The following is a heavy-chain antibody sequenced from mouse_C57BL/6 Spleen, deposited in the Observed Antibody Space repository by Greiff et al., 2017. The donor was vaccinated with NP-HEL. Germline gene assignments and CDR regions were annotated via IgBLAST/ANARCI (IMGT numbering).Heavy chain of an antibody. CDR3: ARLGTTVVESNYYAMDY. CDR2: IDPETGGT. V-gene: IGHV1-15*01. Sequence: VQLQQSGAELVRPGASVTLSCKASGYTFTDYEMHWVKQTPVHGLEWIGAIDPETGGTAYNQKFKGKAILTADKSSSTAYMQLSSLTYEDSAVYYCARLGTTVVESNYYAMDYWGQGTSVTVSS. CDR1: GYTFTDYE. D-gene: IGHD1-1*01. J-gene: IGHJ4*01.